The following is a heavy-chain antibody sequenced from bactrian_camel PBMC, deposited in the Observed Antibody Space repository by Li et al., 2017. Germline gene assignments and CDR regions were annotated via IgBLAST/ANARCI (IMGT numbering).Heavy chain of an antibody. D-gene: IGHD2*01. V-gene: IGHV3S40*01. J-gene: IGHJ4*01. CDR2: IYPSESNT. Sequence: VQLVESGGGLVQPGESLRLSCAASGFTLSSDIMSWVRQPPGKGLDWVTAIYPSESNTFYTDSVTGRFAISRDNAANTLYLQLNNLNTEDTAMYYCVNDYCSAGHCYPRSQGTQVTVS. CDR1: GFTLSSDI.